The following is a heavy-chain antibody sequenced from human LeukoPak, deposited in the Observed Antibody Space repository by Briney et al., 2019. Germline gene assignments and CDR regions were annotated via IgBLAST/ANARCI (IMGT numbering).Heavy chain of an antibody. D-gene: IGHD2-21*02. CDR3: AKAGNIVVVTYWFDP. CDR2: ISYDGSNK. Sequence: GGSLRLSCAASGFTFSSYGMHWVRQAPGKGLEWVAVISYDGSNKYYADSVKGRFTISRDNSKNTLYLQMNSLRAEDTAVYYCAKAGNIVVVTYWFDPWGQGTLVTVSS. V-gene: IGHV3-30*18. CDR1: GFTFSSYG. J-gene: IGHJ5*02.